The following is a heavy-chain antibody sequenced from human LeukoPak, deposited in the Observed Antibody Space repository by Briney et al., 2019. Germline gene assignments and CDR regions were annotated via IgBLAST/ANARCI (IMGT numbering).Heavy chain of an antibody. V-gene: IGHV3-23*01. J-gene: IGHJ6*02. CDR1: GFTFSSYA. CDR3: ARENTYYDFWSGYSDPNYYYYGMDV. Sequence: GGSLRLSCAASGFTFSSYAMSWVRQAPGKGLEWVSAISGSGGSTNYAGSVKGRFTISRDNAKNSLYLQMNSLRAEDTAVYYCARENTYYDFWSGYSDPNYYYYGMDVWGHGTTVTVSS. D-gene: IGHD3-3*01. CDR2: ISGSGGST.